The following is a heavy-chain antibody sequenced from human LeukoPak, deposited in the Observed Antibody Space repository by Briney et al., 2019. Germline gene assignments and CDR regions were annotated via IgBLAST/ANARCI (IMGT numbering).Heavy chain of an antibody. CDR1: GFILSSYS. CDR2: ISSSSSYR. Sequence: GGSLRLSCVASGFILSSYSMNWVRQAPGKGLEWVSSISSSSSYRYYADSVKGRFTISRDNAKNSLYLQMNSLRAEDTAVYYCARGYCSSTSCYVFDYWGQGTLVTVSS. V-gene: IGHV3-21*01. J-gene: IGHJ4*02. CDR3: ARGYCSSTSCYVFDY. D-gene: IGHD2-2*01.